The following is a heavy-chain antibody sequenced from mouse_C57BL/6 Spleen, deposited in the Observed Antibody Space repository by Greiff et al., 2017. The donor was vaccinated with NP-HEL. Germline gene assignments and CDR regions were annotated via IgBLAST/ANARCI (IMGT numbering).Heavy chain of an antibody. CDR2: IYPNNGGN. CDR1: GYTFTDYY. CDR3: AREGITTVVARGRFAY. Sequence: EVQLQQSGPELVKPGASVKMSCKASGYTFTDYYMHWVKQSHGKSLEWIGYIYPNNGGNGYNQKFKGKATLTVDKSSSTAYMELRSLTSEDSAVYYCAREGITTVVARGRFAYWGQGTLVTVSA. J-gene: IGHJ3*01. D-gene: IGHD1-1*01. V-gene: IGHV1-34*01.